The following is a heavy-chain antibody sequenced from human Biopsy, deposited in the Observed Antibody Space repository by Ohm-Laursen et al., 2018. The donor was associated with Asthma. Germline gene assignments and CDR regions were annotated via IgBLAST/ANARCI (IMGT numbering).Heavy chain of an antibody. CDR1: GGSISSNFYY. V-gene: IGHV4-39*01. CDR2: IYKSGQV. CDR3: ARQKLVAAEGPFDM. D-gene: IGHD1-26*01. J-gene: IGHJ3*02. Sequence: GTLSLPCPVSGGSISSNFYYWGRIRQPPGKGLEWIGNIYKSGQVYYNLSLKSRVSIPVDTSKNQFSLQLRSVTAADKAVYYCARQKLVAAEGPFDMWGQGTMVIVSS.